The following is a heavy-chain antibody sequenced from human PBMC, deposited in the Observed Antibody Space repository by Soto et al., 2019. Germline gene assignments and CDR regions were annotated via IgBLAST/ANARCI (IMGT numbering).Heavy chain of an antibody. V-gene: IGHV4-59*08. CDR3: ARQKSSLDCSGGSCYSFFGAFDI. D-gene: IGHD2-15*01. J-gene: IGHJ3*02. CDR2: IYYSGST. CDR1: GGSISSYY. Sequence: QVQLQESGPGLVKPSETLSLTCTVSGGSISSYYWSWIRQPPGKGLEWIGYIYYSGSTNYNPSLKSRVTISVDTSKNQFSLKLSSVTAADTAVYYCARQKSSLDCSGGSCYSFFGAFDIWGQGTMVTVSS.